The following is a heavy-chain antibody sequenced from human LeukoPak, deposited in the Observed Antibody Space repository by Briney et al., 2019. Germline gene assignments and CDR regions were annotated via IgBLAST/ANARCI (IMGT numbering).Heavy chain of an antibody. CDR3: ARVGSGYYLSDMNY. CDR1: GFTFSSNS. CDR2: ISSSSSYI. V-gene: IGHV3-21*01. Sequence: GGSLRLSCAASGFTFSSNSVNWVRQAPGKGLEWVSSISSSSSYIYYADSVKGRFTISRDNAKNSLYLQMNSLRAEDTAVYYCARVGSGYYLSDMNYWGQGTLVTVSS. D-gene: IGHD3-3*01. J-gene: IGHJ4*02.